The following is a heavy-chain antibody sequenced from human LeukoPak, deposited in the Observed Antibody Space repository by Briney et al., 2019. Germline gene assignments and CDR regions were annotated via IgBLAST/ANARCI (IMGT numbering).Heavy chain of an antibody. V-gene: IGHV4-39*07. CDR3: ARGFTMIVSPPWFDP. CDR1: GGSISSSNYY. J-gene: IGHJ5*02. D-gene: IGHD3-22*01. CDR2: VYYSGST. Sequence: SETLSLTCTVSGGSISSSNYYWGWIRQPPGKGLEWIGTVYYSGSTYYNPSLHSRVTISVDPSQNQFSLKLNSVTAADTAMYYCARGFTMIVSPPWFDPWGQGTLVTVSS.